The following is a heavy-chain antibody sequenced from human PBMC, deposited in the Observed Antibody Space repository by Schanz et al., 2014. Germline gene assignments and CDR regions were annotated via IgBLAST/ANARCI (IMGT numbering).Heavy chain of an antibody. CDR1: EFTVSRNY. CDR3: ARLQKSLRWSMDV. CDR2: IYSSGST. V-gene: IGHV3-66*01. Sequence: EVQLVESGGGLVQPGGSLRLSCGGSEFTVSRNYMSWVRQAPGKGPEWVSVIYSSGSTYYADSVKGRFSISTDDSKNTLYLQMNSLRAEDTAVYYCARLQKSLRWSMDVWGQGTMVTVSS. J-gene: IGHJ6*02. D-gene: IGHD3-10*01.